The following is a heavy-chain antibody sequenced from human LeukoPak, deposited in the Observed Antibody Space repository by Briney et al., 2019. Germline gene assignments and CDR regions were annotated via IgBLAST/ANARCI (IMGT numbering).Heavy chain of an antibody. CDR1: GFTFNSHA. J-gene: IGHJ4*02. D-gene: IGHD1-14*01. V-gene: IGHV3-48*03. CDR2: VSPSGSTI. Sequence: GGSLRLSCAASGFTFNSHAMTWVRQGPGKGLEWVSYVSPSGSTIYYSDSVRGRFTISGDNAKNSLYLQMNSLRAEDTAVYYCARGGNLENWGGGTLVTVSS. CDR3: ARGGNLEN.